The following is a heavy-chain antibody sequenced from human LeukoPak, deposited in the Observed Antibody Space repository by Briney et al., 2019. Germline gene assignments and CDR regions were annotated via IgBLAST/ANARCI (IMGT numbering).Heavy chain of an antibody. Sequence: GASLKISFKGSGYSFTSYWIGWVRQMPGKRLEWMGIIYPGDSDARYTPSFQVQVTISIDNSISTAYLQWSSLKASDTAMYYCARQSSPGIDPWGQGTLVTVSS. CDR3: ARQSSPGIDP. J-gene: IGHJ5*02. CDR2: IYPGDSDA. V-gene: IGHV5-51*01. CDR1: GYSFTSYW. D-gene: IGHD3-10*01.